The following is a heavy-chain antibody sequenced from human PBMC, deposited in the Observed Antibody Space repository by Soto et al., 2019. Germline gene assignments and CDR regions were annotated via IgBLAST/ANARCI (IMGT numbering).Heavy chain of an antibody. V-gene: IGHV4-30-4*01. Sequence: SETLSLTCTVSGGSISSGDYYWSWIRQPPGKGLEWIGYIYYSGSTYYNPSLKSRVTISVDTSKNQFSLKLSSVTAADMAVYYCARGRYYDYSGYFHWGQGTLVTVPQ. CDR3: ARGRYYDYSGYFH. J-gene: IGHJ4*02. CDR1: GGSISSGDYY. D-gene: IGHD3-22*01. CDR2: IYYSGST.